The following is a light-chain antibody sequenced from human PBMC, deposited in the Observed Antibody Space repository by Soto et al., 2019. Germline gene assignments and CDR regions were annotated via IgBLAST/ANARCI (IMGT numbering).Light chain of an antibody. J-gene: IGKJ2*01. CDR1: QSVGRRYLGSQSVSSSY. CDR2: GAS. V-gene: IGKV3-20*01. CDR3: QQYGGSPPYT. Sequence: EIVWPQSPGTLSLSPGERATLSCRASQSVGRRYLGSQSVSSSYVAWYQQKPGQAPRLLIYGASSRAAGIPDRFSGSGSETDFTRTISRLEPEDFAVYDCQQYGGSPPYTFGQGTKLELK.